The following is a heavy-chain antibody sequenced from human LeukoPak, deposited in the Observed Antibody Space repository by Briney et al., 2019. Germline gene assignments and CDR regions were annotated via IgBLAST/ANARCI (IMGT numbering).Heavy chain of an antibody. CDR3: AAGIWAGFYHGYFFDY. J-gene: IGHJ4*02. V-gene: IGHV4-59*01. CDR2: IYYSGST. CDR1: DGSISSYY. Sequence: SETLSLTCTVSDGSISSYYWSWIRQPPGKNLEWIGYIYYSGSTNYNPSLRSRVTLSMDTSKNQVSLKLSPVTAADTAVYYCAAGIWAGFYHGYFFDYWGQGTRVTVSS. D-gene: IGHD3/OR15-3a*01.